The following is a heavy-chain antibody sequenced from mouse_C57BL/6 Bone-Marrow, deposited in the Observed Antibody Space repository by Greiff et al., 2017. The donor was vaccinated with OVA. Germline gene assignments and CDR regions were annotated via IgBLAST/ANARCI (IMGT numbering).Heavy chain of an antibody. V-gene: IGHV8-8*01. CDR2: TWWDDAK. D-gene: IGHD2-4*01. CDR3: ARIAFYDYDRVFAD. CDR1: GFSLSTFGMG. J-gene: IGHJ3*01. Sequence: QVTLKESGPGILQPSQTLSLTCSFSGFSLSTFGMGVGWIRQPSGKGLEWLAHTWWDDAKYYNPVLKSRPTISKDTSNTQVFLKIANVDTADTAAYYGARIAFYDYDRVFADWGQGTLVTVSA.